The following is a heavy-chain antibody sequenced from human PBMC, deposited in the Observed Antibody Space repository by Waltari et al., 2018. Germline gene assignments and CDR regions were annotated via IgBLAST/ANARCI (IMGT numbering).Heavy chain of an antibody. CDR2: IRSGGTNT. CDR1: GFTFSTYA. Sequence: EVQLLESGGGLVQPGGSLRLSCAASGFTFSTYAMGWVRQAPGKGLELVSTIRSGGTNTNYADLVKGRLTISRDNSKNTLYLQMNSLRAEDTAIYYCAKDQGVSGTELFDSWGQGTLVTVSS. CDR3: AKDQGVSGTELFDS. J-gene: IGHJ4*02. D-gene: IGHD1-26*01. V-gene: IGHV3-23*01.